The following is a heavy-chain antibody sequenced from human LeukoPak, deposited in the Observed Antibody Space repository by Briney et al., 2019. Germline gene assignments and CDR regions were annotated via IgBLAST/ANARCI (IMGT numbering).Heavy chain of an antibody. D-gene: IGHD3-16*01. Sequence: SETLSLTCSVSGGPISSYHWSWIPQPTGKGLEWIGRIYTSGSTNYNPSLKSRLTMSVDTSKNQFSLKLSSVTAADTAVYYCARGSRRFTLGGWGQGTLVTVSS. V-gene: IGHV4-4*07. CDR2: IYTSGST. J-gene: IGHJ4*02. CDR1: GGPISSYH. CDR3: ARGSRRFTLGG.